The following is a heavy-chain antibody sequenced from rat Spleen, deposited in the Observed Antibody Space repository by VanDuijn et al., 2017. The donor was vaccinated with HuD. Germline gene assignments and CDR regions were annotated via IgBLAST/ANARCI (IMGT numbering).Heavy chain of an antibody. V-gene: IGHV5-29*01. CDR3: ARAGYLRDWYFDF. CDR1: GFTFTDFY. J-gene: IGHJ1*01. D-gene: IGHD2-2*01. CDR2: ISYDGSDT. Sequence: EVQLVESDGGLVQPGRSLKLSCAASGFTFTDFYMAWVRQAPTKGLEWVATISYDGSDTYYRDSVKGRFSISRDDAKSTLYLQMDSLRSEDTATYHCARAGYLRDWYFDFWGRGAMVTVSS.